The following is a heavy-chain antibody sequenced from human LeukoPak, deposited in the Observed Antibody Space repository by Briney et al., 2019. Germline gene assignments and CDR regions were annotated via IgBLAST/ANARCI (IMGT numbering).Heavy chain of an antibody. V-gene: IGHV3-64*01. CDR1: GFTFSSYA. Sequence: GGSLRLSCAASGFTFSSYAMHWVRQAPGKGLEYVSAISSNGGSTYYANSVKGRFTISRDNSKNTLYLQMGSLRAEDMAVYYCAKDQIGWAPGYVSGPLDQWGQGTLVTVSS. CDR2: ISSNGGST. D-gene: IGHD6-19*01. J-gene: IGHJ4*02. CDR3: AKDQIGWAPGYVSGPLDQ.